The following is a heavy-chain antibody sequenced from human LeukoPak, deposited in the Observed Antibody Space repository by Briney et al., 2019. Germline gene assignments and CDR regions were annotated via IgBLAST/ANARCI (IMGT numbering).Heavy chain of an antibody. V-gene: IGHV3-74*01. CDR1: GFTFSSYW. D-gene: IGHD2-8*02. J-gene: IGHJ5*02. Sequence: GGSLRLSCAASGFTFSSYWMHWVRQAPGKGLVWVSRINSDGSSTSYADSVKGRFTISRDNAKNSLYLQMNSLRAEDTAVYYCARDTGGRGWFDPWGQGTLVTVSS. CDR3: ARDTGGRGWFDP. CDR2: INSDGSST.